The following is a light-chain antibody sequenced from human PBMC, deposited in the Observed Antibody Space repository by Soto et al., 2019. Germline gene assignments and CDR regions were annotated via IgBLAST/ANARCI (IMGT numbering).Light chain of an antibody. CDR1: QSLLHSDGRTF. V-gene: IGKV2D-29*01. J-gene: IGKJ5*01. Sequence: DIVMTQSPLSLSVTPGQPASISCKSSQSLLHSDGRTFLCWYLQKPGQPPQVLIYEASDRFSGVPGRFSGSGSGTDFTLKISRVEAEDAGVYYCMQSMEIPITFGQGTRLEMK. CDR3: MQSMEIPIT. CDR2: EAS.